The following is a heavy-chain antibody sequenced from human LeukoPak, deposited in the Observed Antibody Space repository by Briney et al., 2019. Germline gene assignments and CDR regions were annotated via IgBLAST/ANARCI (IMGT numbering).Heavy chain of an antibody. D-gene: IGHD6-13*01. J-gene: IGHJ4*02. Sequence: GGSLRLSCAASGFTFSSYAMSWVRQAPGKGLEWVSDISGSGGSTYYADSVKGRFTISRDNSKNTLYLQMNSLRAEDTAVYYCAKDTYTSSWSCSFDYWGQGTLVTVSS. CDR2: ISGSGGST. CDR1: GFTFSSYA. CDR3: AKDTYTSSWSCSFDY. V-gene: IGHV3-23*01.